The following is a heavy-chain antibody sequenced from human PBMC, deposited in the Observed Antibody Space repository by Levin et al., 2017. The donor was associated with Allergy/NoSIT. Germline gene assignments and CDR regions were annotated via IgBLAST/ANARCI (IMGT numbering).Heavy chain of an antibody. J-gene: IGHJ3*02. CDR3: AIGYCSSTSCYVSAFDI. CDR2: IYYSGST. Sequence: SQTLSLTCTVSGGSISSSSYYWGWIRQPPGKGLEWIGSIYYSGSTYYNPSLKSRVTISVDTSKNQFSLKLSSVTAADTAVYYCAIGYCSSTSCYVSAFDIWGQGTMVTVSS. D-gene: IGHD2-2*03. CDR1: GGSISSSSYY. V-gene: IGHV4-39*01.